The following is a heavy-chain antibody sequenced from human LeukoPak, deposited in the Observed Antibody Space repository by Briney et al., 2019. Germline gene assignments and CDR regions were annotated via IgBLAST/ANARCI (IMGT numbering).Heavy chain of an antibody. CDR1: GDSISYYY. CDR3: AREAWRSLLCDS. J-gene: IGHJ4*02. Sequence: SETLSLSCTVSGDSISYYYWSWIRQPPGKGLEWIGYIYYSGSTDYNPSLKSRVSISVDTSKNQFSLKLNSVTPADTAVYYCAREAWRSLLCDSWGQGTLVTVSS. CDR2: IYYSGST. V-gene: IGHV4-59*01. D-gene: IGHD2-15*01.